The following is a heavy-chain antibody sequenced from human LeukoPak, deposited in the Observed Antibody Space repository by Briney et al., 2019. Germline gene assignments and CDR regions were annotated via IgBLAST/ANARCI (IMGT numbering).Heavy chain of an antibody. CDR3: ARGKDYDYYYGMDV. CDR2: IIPIFGTA. Sequence: SVKVSCKAPGGTFSSYAISWVRQAPGQGLEWMGGIIPIFGTANYAQKFQGRVTITADESTSTAYMELSSLRSEDTAVYYCARGKDYDYYYGMDVWGQGTTVTVSS. V-gene: IGHV1-69*13. J-gene: IGHJ6*02. CDR1: GGTFSSYA.